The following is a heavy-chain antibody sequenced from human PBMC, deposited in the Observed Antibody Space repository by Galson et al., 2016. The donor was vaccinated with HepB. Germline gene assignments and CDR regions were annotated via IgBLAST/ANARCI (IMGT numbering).Heavy chain of an antibody. CDR3: AKNWGASGYGFDV. CDR2: ISYDGSNK. CDR1: GLTFSSYG. J-gene: IGHJ6*02. D-gene: IGHD3-16*01. Sequence: SLRLSCAASGLTFSSYGMHWVRQAPGKGLEWVALISYDGSNKYLADSVKGRFTISRDNSKNTLYLQMKSLRAEDTAVYYCAKNWGASGYGFDVWGQGTTVTVSS. V-gene: IGHV3-30*18.